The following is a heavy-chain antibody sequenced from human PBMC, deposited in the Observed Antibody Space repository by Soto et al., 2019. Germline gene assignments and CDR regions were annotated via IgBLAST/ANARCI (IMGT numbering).Heavy chain of an antibody. CDR1: GFSLSTSGVG. D-gene: IGHD3-10*01. CDR2: IYWDDDK. V-gene: IGHV2-5*02. CDR3: AHRRVRHKRPWYDP. J-gene: IGHJ5*02. Sequence: QITLKESGPTLVKPTQTLTLTCTFSGFSLSTSGVGVGWIRQPPGKALEWLALIYWDDDKRYSPSLKSRITINKHTSKKQVLLTMTNMDAVDTATDYCAHRRVRHKRPWYDPWGQGTLVTVSS.